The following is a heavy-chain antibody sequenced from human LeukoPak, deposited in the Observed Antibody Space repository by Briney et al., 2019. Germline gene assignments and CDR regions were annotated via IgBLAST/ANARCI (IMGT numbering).Heavy chain of an antibody. V-gene: IGHV4-39*01. D-gene: IGHD2-2*01. Sequence: PSETLSLTCSASGGSISISHYWGWIRQPPGKGLEWIGSIYYSGSATYNPSLKSRVTISRDTSKNQFSLRLTSVTAADTAVYYCAPALYCSSTSCYSHWFDPWGQGTLVTVSS. CDR2: IYYSGSA. J-gene: IGHJ5*02. CDR3: APALYCSSTSCYSHWFDP. CDR1: GGSISISHY.